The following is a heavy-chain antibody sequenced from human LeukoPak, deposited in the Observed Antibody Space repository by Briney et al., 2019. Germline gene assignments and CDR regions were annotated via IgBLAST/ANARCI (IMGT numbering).Heavy chain of an antibody. V-gene: IGHV4-39*01. D-gene: IGHD2-15*01. CDR2: IYYSGST. CDR3: ALYCSGGSCHLDAFDI. J-gene: IGHJ3*02. CDR1: GGSISSSSYY. Sequence: SETLSLTCTVSGGSISSSSYYWGWIRQPPGKGVEWVGSIYYSGSTYYNPSLKSRVTISVDTSKNQFSLKLSSVTAADTAVYYCALYCSGGSCHLDAFDIWGQGTMVTVSS.